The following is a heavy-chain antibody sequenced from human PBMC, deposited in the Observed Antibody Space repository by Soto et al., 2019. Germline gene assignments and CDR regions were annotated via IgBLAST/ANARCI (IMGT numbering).Heavy chain of an antibody. D-gene: IGHD3-3*01. V-gene: IGHV4-59*01. J-gene: IGHJ6*02. CDR1: GGSISSYY. Sequence: RSLTCTVSGGSISSYYWSWIRQPPGKGLEWIGYIYYSGSTNYNPSLKSRVTISVDTSKNQFSLKLSSVTAADTAVYYCARSSSAIFGVVIIQAIDYGMDVWGQGTTVTVSS. CDR3: ARSSSAIFGVVIIQAIDYGMDV. CDR2: IYYSGST.